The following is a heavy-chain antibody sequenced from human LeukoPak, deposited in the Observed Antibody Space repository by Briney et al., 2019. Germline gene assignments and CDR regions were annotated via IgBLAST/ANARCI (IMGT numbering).Heavy chain of an antibody. D-gene: IGHD2-15*01. CDR3: ARDAGDYSGYPGWFFDL. CDR2: IRYDGSNK. V-gene: IGHV3-30*02. CDR1: GFTFSSYG. Sequence: GGSLRLSCAASGFTFSSYGMHWVRQAPGKGLEWVAFIRYDGSNKYYADSVKGRFTISRDNSKNTLYLQMNSLRAEDTAVYYCARDAGDYSGYPGWFFDLWGRGTLVTVSS. J-gene: IGHJ2*01.